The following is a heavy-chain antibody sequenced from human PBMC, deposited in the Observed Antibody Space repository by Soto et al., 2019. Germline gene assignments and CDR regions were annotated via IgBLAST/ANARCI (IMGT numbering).Heavy chain of an antibody. J-gene: IGHJ6*03. CDR1: GFTFSSYA. Sequence: EVQLLESGGGLVQPGGSLRLSCAASGFTFSSYAMSWVRHAPGKGLEWVSAISGSGGSTYYADSVTGRFTISRDNSKNTLYLQMNSLRAEDTAVYYCAKDLEDIVVVPAADIKEGYYYYMDVWGNGTTVTVSS. D-gene: IGHD2-2*01. V-gene: IGHV3-23*01. CDR3: AKDLEDIVVVPAADIKEGYYYYMDV. CDR2: ISGSGGST.